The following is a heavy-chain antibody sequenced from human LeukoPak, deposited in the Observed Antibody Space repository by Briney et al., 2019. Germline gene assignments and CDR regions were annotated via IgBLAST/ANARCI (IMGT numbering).Heavy chain of an antibody. CDR3: AKDSRITIFGVIDY. V-gene: IGHV3-9*01. CDR2: ISWNSGSI. D-gene: IGHD3-3*01. J-gene: IGHJ4*02. CDR1: GFTFDDFA. Sequence: GGSLRLSCAASGFTFDDFAMHWVRQAPGRGLEWVSGISWNSGSIGYADSVKGRFTISRDNAKNSLYLQMNSLRAEDTALYYCAKDSRITIFGVIDYWGQGSLVTVSS.